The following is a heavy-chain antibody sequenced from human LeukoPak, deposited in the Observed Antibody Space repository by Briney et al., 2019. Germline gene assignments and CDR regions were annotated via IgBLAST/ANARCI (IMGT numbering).Heavy chain of an antibody. CDR3: ARDGLGSVTNQNWFDP. Sequence: ASVKVSCKASGYTFTSYGISWVRQAPGQGLEWMGWISAYNGNTNYAQKLQGRVTMTTDTSTSTAYMELRSLRSGDTAVYYCARDGLGSVTNQNWFDPWGQGTLVTVSS. J-gene: IGHJ5*02. V-gene: IGHV1-18*01. CDR1: GYTFTSYG. CDR2: ISAYNGNT. D-gene: IGHD4-11*01.